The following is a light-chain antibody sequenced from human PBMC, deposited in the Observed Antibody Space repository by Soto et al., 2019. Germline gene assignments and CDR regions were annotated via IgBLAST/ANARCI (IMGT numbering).Light chain of an antibody. CDR1: SSDVGSYNL. V-gene: IGLV2-23*01. CDR3: CSYAGSDTMI. CDR2: EGS. J-gene: IGLJ2*01. Sequence: QSVLTKPPSASGSPGQSITISCTGTSSDVGSYNLLSWYQQPPGEAPKLMIYEGSKRPSGVSNRFSGSKSGNTASLTISGLQAEDEADYYCCSYAGSDTMIFGGGTKLTVL.